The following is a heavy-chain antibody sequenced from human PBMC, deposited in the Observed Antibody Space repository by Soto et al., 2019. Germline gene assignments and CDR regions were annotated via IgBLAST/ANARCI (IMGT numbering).Heavy chain of an antibody. J-gene: IGHJ4*02. CDR1: GFTFSIYG. CDR2: IWSDGSNK. D-gene: IGHD2-2*02. Sequence: PGGSLRLSCAASGFTFSIYGMNWVRQAPGKGLEWVAAIWSDGSNKEYTDSVRGRFAISRDNSKNTLYLEMNSLRAEDTAVYFCARPAYCNSASCYRLDYWGRGTLVTVSS. V-gene: IGHV3-33*01. CDR3: ARPAYCNSASCYRLDY.